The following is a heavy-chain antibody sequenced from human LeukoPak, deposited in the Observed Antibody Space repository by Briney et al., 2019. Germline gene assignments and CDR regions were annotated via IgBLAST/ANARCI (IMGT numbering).Heavy chain of an antibody. CDR1: GYTFTSYD. V-gene: IGHV1-8*03. Sequence: ASVKVSCKASGYTFTSYDINWVRQATGQGLEWMGWMNPNSGNTGYAQKFQGRVTITRNTSISTAYMELSGLRSEDTAVYSCARARRGYSSSSYYMDVWGKGTTVTVSS. D-gene: IGHD6-6*01. CDR3: ARARRGYSSSSYYMDV. J-gene: IGHJ6*03. CDR2: MNPNSGNT.